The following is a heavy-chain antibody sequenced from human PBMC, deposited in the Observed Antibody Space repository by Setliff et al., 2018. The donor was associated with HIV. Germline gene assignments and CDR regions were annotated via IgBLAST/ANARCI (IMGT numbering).Heavy chain of an antibody. CDR3: VRVELWWSVTGTSLSAFDL. CDR2: TYYSGTT. CDR1: GGSLNNRNDY. V-gene: IGHV4-39*01. D-gene: IGHD3-16*01. Sequence: SETLSLTCKVSGGSLNNRNDYWGWVRQPPGEGLEWIGSTYYSGTTYYNPYLRSRLTISVDRSKNQFSLNLRSVTVVDTAMYFRVRVELWWSVTGTSLSAFDLWGQGTRVTVSS. J-gene: IGHJ3*01.